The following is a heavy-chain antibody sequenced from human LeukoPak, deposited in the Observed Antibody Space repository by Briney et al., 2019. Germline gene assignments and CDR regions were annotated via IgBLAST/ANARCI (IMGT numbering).Heavy chain of an antibody. CDR1: GFLFSRYT. Sequence: PGGSLRLSCAASGFLFSRYTMNWVRQTPGKGLEWVSFISRSGSTTYYADSVKGRFTISRDNAKNTLYLQMNTLRVEDTAVYYCTRDLMDYDVSTGLHHYYMDVWGQGTTVTVSS. D-gene: IGHD3-9*01. CDR3: TRDLMDYDVSTGLHHYYMDV. V-gene: IGHV3-48*04. J-gene: IGHJ6*02. CDR2: ISRSGSTT.